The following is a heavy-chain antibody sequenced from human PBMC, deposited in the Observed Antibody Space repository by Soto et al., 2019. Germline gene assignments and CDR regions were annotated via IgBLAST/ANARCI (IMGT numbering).Heavy chain of an antibody. CDR1: GGTFSSYA. CDR3: ARSFLKGYDILTGYLFDP. J-gene: IGHJ5*02. D-gene: IGHD3-9*01. CDR2: IIPIFGTA. Sequence: SVKVSCKASGGTFSSYAISWVRQAPGQGLEWMGGIIPIFGTANYAQKFQGRVTITADESTSTAYMELSSLRSEDTAVYYCARSFLKGYDILTGYLFDPWGQGTLVTVSS. V-gene: IGHV1-69*13.